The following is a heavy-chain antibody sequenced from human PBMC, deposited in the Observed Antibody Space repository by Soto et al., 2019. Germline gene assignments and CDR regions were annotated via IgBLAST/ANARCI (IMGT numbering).Heavy chain of an antibody. J-gene: IGHJ3*02. CDR3: ARGGNDCSGGSCYFDAFDI. V-gene: IGHV1-8*02. CDR2: MSPNSGNT. CDR1: GYTFTSYG. D-gene: IGHD2-15*01. Sequence: GASVKVSCKASGYTFTSYGISWVRQAPGQGLEWMGWMSPNSGNTGYAQKFQGRVTMTRNTSISTAYMELSSLRSEDTAVYYCARGGNDCSGGSCYFDAFDIWGQGTMVTVSS.